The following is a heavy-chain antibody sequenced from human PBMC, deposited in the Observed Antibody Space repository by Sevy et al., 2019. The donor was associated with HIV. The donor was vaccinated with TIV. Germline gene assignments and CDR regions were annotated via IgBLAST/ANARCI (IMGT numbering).Heavy chain of an antibody. CDR1: GFTFSSYS. D-gene: IGHD3-22*01. J-gene: IGHJ4*02. CDR3: ATEGAYYYDSSGYY. V-gene: IGHV3-48*02. Sequence: GGSLRLSCAASGFTFSSYSMNWVRQAPGKGLEWVSYISSSSSTIYYADSVKGRFTISRDNAKNSLYLQMNSLRDEDTAVYYCATEGAYYYDSSGYYWGQGTLVTVSS. CDR2: ISSSSSTI.